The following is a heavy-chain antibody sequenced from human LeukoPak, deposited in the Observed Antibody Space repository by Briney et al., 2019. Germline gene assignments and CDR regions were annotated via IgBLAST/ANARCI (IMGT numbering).Heavy chain of an antibody. CDR2: ISDDGKNK. V-gene: IGHV3-30*18. D-gene: IGHD1-26*01. CDR1: GFTFGTYG. Sequence: PGGSLRLSCAAPGFTFGTYGMYWVRQTPGKGLEWMAVISDDGKNKDYADSVKGRFAISRDDSKNMLYLHMDSLRADDTAVYYCAKGTYKSILLQGIAFDVWGQGTRVT. J-gene: IGHJ3*01. CDR3: AKGTYKSILLQGIAFDV.